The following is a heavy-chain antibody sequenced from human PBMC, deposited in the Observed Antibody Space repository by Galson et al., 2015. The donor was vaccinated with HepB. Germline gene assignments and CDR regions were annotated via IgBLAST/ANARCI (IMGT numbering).Heavy chain of an antibody. CDR2: INPNSGGT. D-gene: IGHD3-10*01. J-gene: IGHJ4*02. CDR3: AGVLYGSGSSDY. V-gene: IGHV1-2*02. CDR1: GYTITGYY. Sequence: SVKVSCKASGYTITGYYMHWVRQAPGQGLEWMGWINPNSGGTNYAQKFQGRVTMTRDTSISTAYMELSRLRSDDTAVYYCAGVLYGSGSSDYWGQGTLVTVSS.